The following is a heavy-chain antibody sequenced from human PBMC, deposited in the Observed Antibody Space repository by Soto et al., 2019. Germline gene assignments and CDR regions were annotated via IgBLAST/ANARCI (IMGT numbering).Heavy chain of an antibody. CDR1: GGSFSGYY. D-gene: IGHD3-22*01. CDR2: INHSGST. Sequence: SETLSLTCAVYGGSFSGYYWSWIRQPPGKGLEWIGEINHSGSTNYNPSLKSRVTISVDTSKNQFSLKLSSVTAADTAVYFCTRGGIYYYDSSGYYDYWGQGALVTVPQ. V-gene: IGHV4-34*01. J-gene: IGHJ4*02. CDR3: TRGGIYYYDSSGYYDY.